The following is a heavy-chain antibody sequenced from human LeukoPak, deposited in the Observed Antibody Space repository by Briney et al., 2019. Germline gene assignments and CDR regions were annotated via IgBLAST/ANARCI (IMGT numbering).Heavy chain of an antibody. V-gene: IGHV3-33*08. CDR3: ARVTSYYYNTSGDYYFDH. CDR1: GFTFSSYG. J-gene: IGHJ4*02. CDR2: IWYDGSNK. D-gene: IGHD3-22*01. Sequence: GGSLRLSCAASGFTFSSYGMHWVRQAPGKGLEWVAVIWYDGSNKYYADSVKGRFTISRDNAKNSLYLQMNSLRAEDTAVYYCARVTSYYYNTSGDYYFDHWGQGTLVTVSS.